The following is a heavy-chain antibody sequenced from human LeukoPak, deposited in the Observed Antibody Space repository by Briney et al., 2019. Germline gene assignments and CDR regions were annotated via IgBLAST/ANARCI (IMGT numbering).Heavy chain of an antibody. CDR1: GVMFDDYG. J-gene: IGHJ4*02. V-gene: IGHV3-20*04. CDR2: INWSGGRT. CDR3: ARDLTRTDN. D-gene: IGHD1/OR15-1a*01. Sequence: RSGGSLRLSCAASGVMFDDYGMSCARQAPGKGLEWVSGINWSGGRTGYGDSLKGRFTISRDNAKNTLYLQMNSLRAEDTALYYCARDLTRTDNWGQGTLVTVSS.